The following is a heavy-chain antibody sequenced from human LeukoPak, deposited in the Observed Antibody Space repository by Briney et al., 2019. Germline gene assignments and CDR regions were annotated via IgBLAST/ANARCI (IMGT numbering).Heavy chain of an antibody. CDR2: MSPNSGDT. Sequence: ASVKVSCKASGYTFTTHDINWVRQATGQGLEWLGWMSPNSGDTGYAQKFQGRVTMTSDSSISTAYMELSSLRSGDTAIYYCVRTPPNWGFDYWGQGTLVTVSS. V-gene: IGHV1-8*01. CDR1: GYTFTTHD. CDR3: VRTPPNWGFDY. J-gene: IGHJ4*02. D-gene: IGHD7-27*01.